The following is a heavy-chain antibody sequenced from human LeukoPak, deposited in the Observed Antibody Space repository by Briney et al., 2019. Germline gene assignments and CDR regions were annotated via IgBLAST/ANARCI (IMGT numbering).Heavy chain of an antibody. CDR3: ARWFGDCRDVGDLKFDP. D-gene: IGHD2-2*03. CDR2: IYSSGST. V-gene: IGHV4-4*07. J-gene: IGHJ5*02. Sequence: SSETLSLTCTVSGGSISSYYWSWIRQPAGKGLEWIGRIYSSGSTNYNPSLKSRVTMSVDTSKNQFSLKLSSVTAADTAVYYCARWFGDCRDVGDLKFDPWGQGTLVTVSS. CDR1: GGSISSYY.